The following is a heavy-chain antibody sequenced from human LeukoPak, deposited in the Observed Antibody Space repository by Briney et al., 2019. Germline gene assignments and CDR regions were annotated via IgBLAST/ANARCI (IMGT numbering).Heavy chain of an antibody. J-gene: IGHJ4*02. V-gene: IGHV3-64*01. CDR1: GFTFSTYA. D-gene: IGHD4-23*01. CDR2: INSNGGIT. Sequence: GGSLRLSCAASGFTFSTYAMHWVRQAPGKGLEYVSTINSNGGITHYGNSVTGRFTISRDNSKNTLYLRMGSLRADDMAVYYCVRDTGGGVDYWGQGTLVTVSS. CDR3: VRDTGGGVDY.